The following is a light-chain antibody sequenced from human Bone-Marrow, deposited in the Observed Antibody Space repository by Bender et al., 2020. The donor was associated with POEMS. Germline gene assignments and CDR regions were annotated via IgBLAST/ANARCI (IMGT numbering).Light chain of an antibody. Sequence: QSVLTQPPSVSGAPGQRVTISCTGSSSNTGSGYDINWYQHLPGTAPKLLIYGYNNRPSGVPDRFSGSKSGTSASLAITWLQAEDEGAYYCQSYDNSLGGWVFGGGTKLTVL. CDR3: QSYDNSLGGWV. V-gene: IGLV1-40*01. CDR1: SSNTGSGYD. J-gene: IGLJ3*02. CDR2: GYN.